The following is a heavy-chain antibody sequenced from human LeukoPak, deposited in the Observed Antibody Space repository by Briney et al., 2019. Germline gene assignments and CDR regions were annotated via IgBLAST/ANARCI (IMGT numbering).Heavy chain of an antibody. D-gene: IGHD2-8*02. Sequence: PGGSLRLSYAASGFTFSSYSMNWVCQAPGKGLEWVSSISSSSSYIYYADSVKGRFTISRDNAKNSLYLQMNSLRAEDTAIYYCAAYRQVLLPFESWGQGTLVTVSS. CDR1: GFTFSSYS. CDR2: ISSSSSYI. CDR3: AAYRQVLLPFES. V-gene: IGHV3-21*04. J-gene: IGHJ4*02.